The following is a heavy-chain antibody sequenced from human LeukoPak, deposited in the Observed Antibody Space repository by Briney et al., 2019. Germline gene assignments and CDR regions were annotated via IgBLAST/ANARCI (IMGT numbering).Heavy chain of an antibody. CDR3: ARITDPDYRSGWSGADY. CDR2: IYPTGHT. V-gene: IGHV4-61*02. CDR1: GGSISSGDYY. D-gene: IGHD6-19*01. Sequence: SQTLSLTCTVSGGSISSGDYYWSWIRQPPGTGLEWIGRIYPTGHTHYNPSLKSRVTMSVDTSKNQFSLKMTSMTAADTAVYYCARITDPDYRSGWSGADYWGRGTQVTVSA. J-gene: IGHJ4*02.